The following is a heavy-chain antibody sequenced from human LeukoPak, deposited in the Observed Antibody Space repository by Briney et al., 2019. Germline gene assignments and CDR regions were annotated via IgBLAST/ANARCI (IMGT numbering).Heavy chain of an antibody. CDR2: IYYSGST. Sequence: SETLSLTCTVSGGSISSSSYYWGWIRQPPGKGLEWIGSIYYSGSTYYNPSLKSRVTISVDTSKSQFSLKLSSVTAADTAVYYCASGTTVTSSGMDVWGQGTTVTVSS. V-gene: IGHV4-39*01. CDR1: GGSISSSSYY. D-gene: IGHD4-17*01. CDR3: ASGTTVTSSGMDV. J-gene: IGHJ6*02.